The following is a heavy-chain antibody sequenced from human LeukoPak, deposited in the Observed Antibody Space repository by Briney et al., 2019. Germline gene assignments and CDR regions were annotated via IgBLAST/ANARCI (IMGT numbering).Heavy chain of an antibody. CDR3: AKETDYNYIYYFDY. V-gene: IGHV3-23*01. Sequence: PGGSLRLSCAASGFTFSSYAMSWVRQAPGKGLEWVSGISGSGASTYYADSVKGWFTISRDNSKNTLYLQMNSLRAEDTAVYSCAKETDYNYIYYFDYWGQGTLVTVSS. J-gene: IGHJ4*02. D-gene: IGHD5-24*01. CDR2: ISGSGAST. CDR1: GFTFSSYA.